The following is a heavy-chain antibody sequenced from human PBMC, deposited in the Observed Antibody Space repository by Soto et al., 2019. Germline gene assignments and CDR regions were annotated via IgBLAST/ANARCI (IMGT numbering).Heavy chain of an antibody. J-gene: IGHJ6*02. CDR1: GYTFTGYY. D-gene: IGHD1-26*01. CDR3: ARDRKIVGATGYYYYYGMDV. CDR2: INPNSGGT. Sequence: ASVKVSCKASGYTFTGYYMHWGRQAPGQGLEWMGWINPNSGGTNYAQKFQGWVTMTRDTSISTAYMELSRLRSDDTAVYYCARDRKIVGATGYYYYYGMDVWGQGTTVTVSS. V-gene: IGHV1-2*04.